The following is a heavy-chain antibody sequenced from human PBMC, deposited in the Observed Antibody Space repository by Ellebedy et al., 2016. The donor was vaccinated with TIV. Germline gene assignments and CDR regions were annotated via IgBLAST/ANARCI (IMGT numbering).Heavy chain of an antibody. J-gene: IGHJ4*02. CDR3: ATEQAEGSGIDY. D-gene: IGHD3-10*01. CDR1: GFTFSSYW. Sequence: GESLKISCAVSGFTFSSYWMQWVRQAPGKGLVWVSGINGDGTTTTYADSVKGRFPISRDNAKNTRYLQMNSLRAEDTELYYCATEQAEGSGIDYWGQGTLVTVSS. V-gene: IGHV3-74*03. CDR2: INGDGTTT.